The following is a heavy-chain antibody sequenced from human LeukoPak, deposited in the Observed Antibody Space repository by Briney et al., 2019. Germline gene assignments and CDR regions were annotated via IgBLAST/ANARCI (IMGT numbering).Heavy chain of an antibody. V-gene: IGHV3-23*01. CDR3: ARSSGWYLEYWYFDL. CDR2: IIGSGGSR. CDR1: GFTFSSYA. D-gene: IGHD6-19*01. J-gene: IGHJ2*01. Sequence: GGSLRLSCAASGFTFSSYAMGWVRQAPGKGLEWVSAIIGSGGSRYYADFVKGRFTISRDNSKNTLYLQMNSLRAEDTAVYYCARSSGWYLEYWYFDLWGRGTLATVSS.